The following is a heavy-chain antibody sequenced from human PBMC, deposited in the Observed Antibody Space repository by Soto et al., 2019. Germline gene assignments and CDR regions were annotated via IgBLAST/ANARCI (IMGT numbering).Heavy chain of an antibody. CDR3: ARESRSELGTVEY. Sequence: SETLSLTXTVSGASISNYYWSWIRQPAGKGLECLGRIYASGTTTYNPSLRSRVTMSVDTSKNQFSLNLNSVTAADTAVYYCARESRSELGTVEYWGQGTLVTVSS. D-gene: IGHD1-1*01. V-gene: IGHV4-4*07. CDR1: GASISNYY. CDR2: IYASGTT. J-gene: IGHJ4*02.